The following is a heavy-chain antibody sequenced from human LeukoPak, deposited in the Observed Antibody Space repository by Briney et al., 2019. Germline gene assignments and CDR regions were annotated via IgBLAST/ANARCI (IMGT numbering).Heavy chain of an antibody. CDR2: IYHSGST. D-gene: IGHD6-6*01. V-gene: IGHV4-30-2*01. CDR3: ARGEASIAARRVLGFDY. CDR1: GGSISSGGYY. Sequence: SETLSLTCTVSGGSISSGGYYWSWIRQPPGKGLEWIGYIYHSGSTYYNPSLKSRVTISVDRSKNQFSLKLSSVTAADTAVYYCARGEASIAARRVLGFDYWGQGTLVTVSS. J-gene: IGHJ4*02.